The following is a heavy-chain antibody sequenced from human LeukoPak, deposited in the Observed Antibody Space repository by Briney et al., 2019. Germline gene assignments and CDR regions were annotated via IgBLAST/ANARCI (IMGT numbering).Heavy chain of an antibody. CDR3: AKGVVGAISFDY. V-gene: IGHV3-23*01. CDR2: ISGSGGST. D-gene: IGHD1-26*01. Sequence: PGGSLRLSCAASGFTFSSYAMSWVRQAPGKGLEWVSAISGSGGSTYYADSVKGRFTISRDNSKNTLYLQMNSLRAEDTAVYHCAKGVVGAISFDYWGQGTLVTVSS. J-gene: IGHJ4*02. CDR1: GFTFSSYA.